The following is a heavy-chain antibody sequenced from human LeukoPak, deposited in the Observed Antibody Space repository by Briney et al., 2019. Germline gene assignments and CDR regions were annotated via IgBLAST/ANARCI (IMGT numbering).Heavy chain of an antibody. CDR2: ISGSGGST. V-gene: IGHV3-23*01. CDR1: GFTFSSHA. Sequence: GGSLRLSCAASGFTFSSHAMSWVRQAQGKGLEWVSAISGSGGSTYYADSVKGRFTISRDNSKNTLYLQMNSLRAEDTAVYYCAKASRYCSGGTCYSIRTGFDYWGQGTLVTVSS. D-gene: IGHD2-15*01. CDR3: AKASRYCSGGTCYSIRTGFDY. J-gene: IGHJ4*02.